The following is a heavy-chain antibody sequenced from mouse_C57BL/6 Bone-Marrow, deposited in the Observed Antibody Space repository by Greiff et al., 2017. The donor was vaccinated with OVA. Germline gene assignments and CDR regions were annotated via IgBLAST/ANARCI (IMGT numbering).Heavy chain of an antibody. Sequence: QLQQSGPERVKPGASVKISGKASGSSLTDNNMNWGKHSNGKSLEWIGVINPNYGTTRYNQKFKGKATLTVDQSSSTAYMQLNSLTSEDSAVYYCARPFPWFAYWGQGTLVTVSA. J-gene: IGHJ3*01. V-gene: IGHV1-39*01. CDR1: GSSLTDNN. CDR2: INPNYGTT. CDR3: ARPFPWFAY.